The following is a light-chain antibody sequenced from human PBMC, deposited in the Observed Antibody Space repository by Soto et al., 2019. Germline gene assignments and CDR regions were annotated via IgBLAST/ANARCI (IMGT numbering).Light chain of an antibody. J-gene: IGKJ4*01. CDR2: DAS. Sequence: DIQMTQSPSSLSASVGDRVTITCQASQDISNYLNWYQQKPGKAPKLLIYDASNLETGVPSRFSGSGSGTDFTFTISSLQPEDIATYYCQQYDNLSLTFGGGTNVEIK. CDR1: QDISNY. V-gene: IGKV1-33*01. CDR3: QQYDNLSLT.